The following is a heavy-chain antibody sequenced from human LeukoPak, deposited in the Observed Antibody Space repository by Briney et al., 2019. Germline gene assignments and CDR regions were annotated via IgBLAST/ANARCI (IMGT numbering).Heavy chain of an antibody. CDR3: ARACTIFGVLLGYMDV. V-gene: IGHV4-34*01. CDR1: GGSFSGYY. D-gene: IGHD3-3*01. CDR2: INHSGST. Sequence: PSETLSLTCAVYGGSFSGYYWSWIRQPPGKGLEWIGEINHSGSTNYNPSLKSRVTISVDTSKNQFSLKLSSVTAADTAVYYCARACTIFGVLLGYMDVWGKGTTVTVSS. J-gene: IGHJ6*03.